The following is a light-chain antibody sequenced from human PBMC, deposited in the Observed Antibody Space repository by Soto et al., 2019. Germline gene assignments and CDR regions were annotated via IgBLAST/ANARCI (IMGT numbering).Light chain of an antibody. V-gene: IGLV2-23*02. J-gene: IGLJ1*01. CDR3: CSYXGXSTFYV. CDR2: EVS. CDR1: SSDVGSYNL. Sequence: QSALTQPASVSGSPGQSITISCTGTSSDVGSYNLVSWYQQHPGKAPKLMIYEVSKRPSGVSNRFSGSKSGNTASLTISGLXAEXXAXXXCCSYXGXSTFYVFGTGTKLTVL.